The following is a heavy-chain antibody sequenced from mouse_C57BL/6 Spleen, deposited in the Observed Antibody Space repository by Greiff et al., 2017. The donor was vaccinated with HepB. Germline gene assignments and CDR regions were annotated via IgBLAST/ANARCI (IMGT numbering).Heavy chain of an antibody. J-gene: IGHJ3*01. Sequence: QVQLQHPGAELVRPGSSVKLSCKASGYTFTSYWMHWVKQRPIQGLEWIGNIDPSDSETHYNQKFKDKATLTVDKSSSTAYMQLSSLTSEDSAVYDCARSTTVGPAWFAYWGQGTLVTVSA. V-gene: IGHV1-52*01. CDR2: IDPSDSET. CDR3: ARSTTVGPAWFAY. D-gene: IGHD1-1*01. CDR1: GYTFTSYW.